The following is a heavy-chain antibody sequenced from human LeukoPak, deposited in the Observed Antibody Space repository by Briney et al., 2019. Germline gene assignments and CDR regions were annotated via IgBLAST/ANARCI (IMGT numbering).Heavy chain of an antibody. V-gene: IGHV4-34*01. CDR3: ARTYSSSLRYYMDV. CDR1: GGSFRSYY. CDR2: INHSGST. D-gene: IGHD6-6*01. Sequence: SETLSLTCAVYGGSFRSYYWSWIRQPPGKGLEWIGEINHSGSTNYNPSLKSRVTISVDTSKNQFSLKLSSVTAADTAVYYCARTYSSSLRYYMDVWGKGTTVTVSS. J-gene: IGHJ6*03.